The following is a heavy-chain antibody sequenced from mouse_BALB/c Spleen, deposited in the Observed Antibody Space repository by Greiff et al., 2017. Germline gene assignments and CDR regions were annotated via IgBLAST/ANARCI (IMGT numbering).Heavy chain of an antibody. CDR1: GYSITSGYY. V-gene: IGHV3-6*02. CDR3: ARGYDGDFDY. J-gene: IGHJ2*01. Sequence: EVQLQESGPGLVKPSQSLSLTCSVTGYSITSGYYWNWIRQFPGNKLEWMGYISYDGSNNYNPSLKNRISITRDTSKNQFFLKLNSVTTEDTATYYCARGYDGDFDYWGQGTTLTVSS. CDR2: ISYDGSN. D-gene: IGHD2-14*01.